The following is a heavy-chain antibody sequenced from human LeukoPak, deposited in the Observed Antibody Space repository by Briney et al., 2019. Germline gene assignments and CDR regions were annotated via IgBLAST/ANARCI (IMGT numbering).Heavy chain of an antibody. J-gene: IGHJ4*02. D-gene: IGHD1-26*01. Sequence: SETLSLTCTVSGGSISNYYWSWIRQPPGKGLEWIGYIYYSGSTKYNPSLKSRVTISVDTSKNQFSLKLSSVTAADTAVYYCARVLVGATGYFDYWGQGTLVTVSS. V-gene: IGHV4-59*12. CDR2: IYYSGST. CDR3: ARVLVGATGYFDY. CDR1: GGSISNYY.